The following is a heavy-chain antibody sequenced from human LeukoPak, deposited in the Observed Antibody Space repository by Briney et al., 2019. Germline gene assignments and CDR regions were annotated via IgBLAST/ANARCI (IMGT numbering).Heavy chain of an antibody. CDR3: ARHGGGYSTSSFDY. Sequence: SESLSLTCTVSGGSISSYYWSWIRQPPGKGLEWIGYIYYSGSTNYNPSLKSRVTISVDTSKNQFSLKLSSVTAADTAVYYCARHGGGYSTSSFDYWGQGTLVTVSS. CDR1: GGSISSYY. J-gene: IGHJ4*02. CDR2: IYYSGST. D-gene: IGHD6-6*01. V-gene: IGHV4-59*08.